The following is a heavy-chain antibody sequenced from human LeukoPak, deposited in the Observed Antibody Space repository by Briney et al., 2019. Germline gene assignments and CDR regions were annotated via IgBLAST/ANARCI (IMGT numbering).Heavy chain of an antibody. Sequence: GGSLRLSCAASGFTFSSSWVSWVRQAPGKGLEWVSDIYTDDRTYYADSVKGRFTISRDDSKNMLFLQMDSLRVEDTAVYYCARDRAAADPWGQGTLVTVSS. CDR3: ARDRAAADP. CDR1: GFTFSSSW. V-gene: IGHV3-53*01. D-gene: IGHD6-13*01. CDR2: IYTDDRT. J-gene: IGHJ5*02.